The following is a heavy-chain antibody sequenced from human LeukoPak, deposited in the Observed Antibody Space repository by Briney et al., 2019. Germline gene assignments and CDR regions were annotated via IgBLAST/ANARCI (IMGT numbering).Heavy chain of an antibody. V-gene: IGHV3-23*01. CDR2: TSGSGGGT. J-gene: IGHJ3*02. CDR1: GVTFSSDV. CDR3: VQEGPRGLAFDI. Sequence: GGSLRLSCEAAGVTFSSDVISWVRQAPGERPEWVSGTSGSGGGTFYGDSGEGRFAISRDNSKNTLDLQMNSLRAEDTAVYYCVQEGPRGLAFDIWGQGTKVTVSS.